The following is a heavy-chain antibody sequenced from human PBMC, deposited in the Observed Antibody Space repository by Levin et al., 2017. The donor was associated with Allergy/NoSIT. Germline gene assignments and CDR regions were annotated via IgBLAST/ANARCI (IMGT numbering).Heavy chain of an antibody. CDR3: AHKPYMSRSYCDY. CDR2: VYWDDVK. D-gene: IGHD4-11*01. J-gene: IGHJ4*02. V-gene: IGHV2-5*02. CDR1: GFSLSSTGVG. Sequence: SGPTLVKPTQTLTLTCTFSGFSLSSTGVGVGWIRQPPGEALEWLAVVYWDDVKRYSPSLESRLTVTKDTSKNQVVLTMTNMDPVDTDTYFCAHKPYMSRSYCDYWGQGTRVTVSS.